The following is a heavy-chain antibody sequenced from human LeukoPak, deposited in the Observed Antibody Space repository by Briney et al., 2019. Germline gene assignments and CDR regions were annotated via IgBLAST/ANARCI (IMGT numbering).Heavy chain of an antibody. CDR1: GGSISSGDFY. D-gene: IGHD5-18*01. Sequence: SQTLSLTRTVSGGSISSGDFYWTWIRQPPGKGLEWIGYIYYSGNTYYNPSLKSRFTISVDTSKNQFSLKLSSVTAADTAVYYCAATASNWFDPWGQGTLVTVSS. CDR2: IYYSGNT. CDR3: AATASNWFDP. J-gene: IGHJ5*02. V-gene: IGHV4-30-4*08.